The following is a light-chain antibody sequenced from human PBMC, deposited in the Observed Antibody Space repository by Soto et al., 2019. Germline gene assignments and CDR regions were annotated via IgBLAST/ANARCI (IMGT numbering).Light chain of an antibody. CDR1: SSNIGSNY. Sequence: QSVLTQPPSASGTPGQRVTISCSGSSSNIGSNYVYWYQQLPGTAPKLLIYRNNQRPSGVPDRFSGSKSGPSASLAISGVRSEDEADYYCTAWDDTLRGPLFDGGTKLTVL. CDR2: RNN. V-gene: IGLV1-47*01. J-gene: IGLJ2*01. CDR3: TAWDDTLRGPL.